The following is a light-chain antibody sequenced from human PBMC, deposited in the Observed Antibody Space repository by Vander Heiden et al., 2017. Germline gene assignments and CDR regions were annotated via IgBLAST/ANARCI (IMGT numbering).Light chain of an antibody. CDR1: QSISSW. Sequence: IQMTQSPSTLSASVGDRVSITCRASQSISSWLAWYQQKPGKAPKLLIYKASSLESGVPSRFSGSGSGTEFTLTISSLQPDDFATYYCQQDNSYPYTFGQGTKLXIK. CDR2: KAS. J-gene: IGKJ2*01. V-gene: IGKV1-5*03. CDR3: QQDNSYPYT.